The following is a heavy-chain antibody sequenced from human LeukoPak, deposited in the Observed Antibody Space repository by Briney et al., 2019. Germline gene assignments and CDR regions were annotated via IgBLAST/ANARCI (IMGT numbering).Heavy chain of an antibody. Sequence: PSETLSLTCAVYGGSFSGYYWSWIRQPPGKGLEWIGEINHSGSTNYNPSLKSRVTISVDTSKNQFSLKLSSVTAADTAVYYCARGRRLEWLLSHYYYMDVWGKGTAVTVSS. CDR2: INHSGST. V-gene: IGHV4-34*01. CDR3: ARGRRLEWLLSHYYYMDV. CDR1: GGSFSGYY. D-gene: IGHD3-3*01. J-gene: IGHJ6*03.